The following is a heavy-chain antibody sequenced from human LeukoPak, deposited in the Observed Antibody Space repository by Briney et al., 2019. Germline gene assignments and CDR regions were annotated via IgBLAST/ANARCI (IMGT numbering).Heavy chain of an antibody. CDR2: LSAAGGST. Sequence: GGSLRLSCAASGFTLSSYALSWVRQAPGKWLDWVSALSAAGGSTYYADSVKGRFTISRDNSKNTLYLQMNSLRAEDTAVYYCARDEYGDYGCDRWGQGTLVTVSS. CDR1: GFTLSSYA. CDR3: ARDEYGDYGCDR. J-gene: IGHJ5*02. V-gene: IGHV3-23*01. D-gene: IGHD4-17*01.